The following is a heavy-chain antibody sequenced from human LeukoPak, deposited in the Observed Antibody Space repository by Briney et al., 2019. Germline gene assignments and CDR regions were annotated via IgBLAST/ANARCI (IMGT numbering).Heavy chain of an antibody. D-gene: IGHD5-12*01. Sequence: GGSLRLSCAASGFTFSSYEMNWGRQAPRKGLEWVSYISSSGNTIYYADSVKGRFTISRDNAKNSLYLQMNSLRAEDTADYYCARGVALDYWGQGTLVTVSS. J-gene: IGHJ4*02. CDR3: ARGVALDY. CDR1: GFTFSSYE. CDR2: ISSSGNTI. V-gene: IGHV3-48*03.